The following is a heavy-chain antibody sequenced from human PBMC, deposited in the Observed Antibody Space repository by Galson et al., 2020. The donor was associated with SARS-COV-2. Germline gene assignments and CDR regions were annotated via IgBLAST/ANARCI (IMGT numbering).Heavy chain of an antibody. CDR2: VSHSGTT. CDR1: GDSISGDYW. J-gene: IGHJ6*03. D-gene: IGHD2-2*01. V-gene: IGHV4-4*02. Sequence: SETLSLTCGVSGDSISGDYWWTWVRQPPGKGLEWVGEVSHSGTTGYTPSLKRRVTMSVDKSKNQFSLNLTSVTAADTAIYYCAGATAAYRHPYFYYYMDVWGKGTTVTVSS. CDR3: AGATAAYRHPYFYYYMDV.